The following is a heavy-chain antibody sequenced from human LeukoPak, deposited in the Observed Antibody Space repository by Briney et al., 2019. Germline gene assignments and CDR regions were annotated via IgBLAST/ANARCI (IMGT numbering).Heavy chain of an antibody. D-gene: IGHD7-27*01. CDR2: IYHSGST. CDR1: GGSISSYY. CDR3: AREKVGGSGTGDLSAEDY. Sequence: SETLSLTCTVSGGSISSYYWSWIRQPPGKGLEWIGYIYHSGSTYYNPSLKSRVTISVDRSKNQFSLKLSSVTAADTAVYYCAREKVGGSGTGDLSAEDYWGQGTLVTVSS. V-gene: IGHV4-59*12. J-gene: IGHJ4*02.